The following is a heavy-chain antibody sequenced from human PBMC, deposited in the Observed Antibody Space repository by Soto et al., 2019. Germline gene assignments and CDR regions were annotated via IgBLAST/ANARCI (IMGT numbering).Heavy chain of an antibody. CDR2: IKSKTDGGTT. D-gene: IGHD3-22*01. V-gene: IGHV3-15*01. Sequence: GGSLRLSCAASGFTFSNAWMSWVRQAPGKGLEWVGRIKSKTDGGTTDYAAPVKGRFTISRDDSKNTLYLQMNSLKTEDTAVYYCTTGVIIDSSGYYLKPYRNPIDYWGQGTLVTVSS. J-gene: IGHJ4*02. CDR3: TTGVIIDSSGYYLKPYRNPIDY. CDR1: GFTFSNAW.